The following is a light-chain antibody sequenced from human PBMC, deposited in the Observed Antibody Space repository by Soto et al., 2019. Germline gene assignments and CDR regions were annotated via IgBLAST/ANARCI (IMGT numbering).Light chain of an antibody. J-gene: IGKJ1*01. CDR3: QQYFTTHWT. CDR2: WAS. Sequence: DIVLTQSPDSLAVSLGERATINCKSSQRILYTSNNRNYLAWYQQKPGQPPKLLISWASTREYGVPDRFSGSGSGTDFTLTISSLHAEDVAVYYCQQYFTTHWTFGQGTKVEIK. V-gene: IGKV4-1*01. CDR1: QRILYTSNNRNY.